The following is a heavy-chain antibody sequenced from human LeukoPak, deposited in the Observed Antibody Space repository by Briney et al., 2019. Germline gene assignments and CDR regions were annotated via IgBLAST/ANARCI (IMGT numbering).Heavy chain of an antibody. CDR2: IYYSGST. Sequence: SETLSLTCTVSGGSISSYYWSWIRQPPGKGLEWNGYIYYSGSTNYNPSLKSRVTISVDTSKNQFSLKLSSVTAADTAVYYCARAQGYFDWLLFTFDYWGQGTLVTVSS. V-gene: IGHV4-59*08. CDR1: GGSISSYY. CDR3: ARAQGYFDWLLFTFDY. J-gene: IGHJ4*02. D-gene: IGHD3-9*01.